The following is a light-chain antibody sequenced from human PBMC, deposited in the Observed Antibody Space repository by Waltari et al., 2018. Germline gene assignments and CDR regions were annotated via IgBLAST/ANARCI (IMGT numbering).Light chain of an antibody. Sequence: QSVLTQPPSVSAAPGQMVTIPCSAVSAHTGNNDVSWYRQFPGTAPKLLIYEDSERPSGIPGRFSGSKSGTSATLDITGLQAGDEADYYCGTWDSSLSGAVFGGGTHLTVL. CDR2: EDS. J-gene: IGLJ7*01. V-gene: IGLV1-51*02. CDR1: SAHTGNND. CDR3: GTWDSSLSGAV.